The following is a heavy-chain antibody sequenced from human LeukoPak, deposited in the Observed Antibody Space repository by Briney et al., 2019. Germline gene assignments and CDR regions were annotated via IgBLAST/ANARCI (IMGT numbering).Heavy chain of an antibody. CDR1: GFTFSSYS. CDR3: ARSDLRSSPYYYGMDV. CDR2: ISSSSSYI. J-gene: IGHJ6*02. V-gene: IGHV3-21*01. D-gene: IGHD2-21*02. Sequence: GGSLRLSCAASGFTFSSYSMNWVRQAPGEGLEWVSSISSSSSYIYYADSVKGRFTISRDNAKNSLYLQVNSLRAEDTAVYYCARSDLRSSPYYYGMDVWGQGTTVTVSS.